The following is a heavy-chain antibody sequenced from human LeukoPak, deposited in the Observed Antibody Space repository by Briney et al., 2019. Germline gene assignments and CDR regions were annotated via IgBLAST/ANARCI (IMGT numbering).Heavy chain of an antibody. CDR2: ISAYNGNT. V-gene: IGHV1-18*01. CDR1: GYTFTSYG. Sequence: GASVKVSCKASGYTFTSYGISWVRQAPGQGLEWMGWISAYNGNTNYAQKLQGRVTMTTDTSTSTAYMELRSLRSDGTAVYYCARGAQTVGALRTWNDYWGQGTLVTVSS. J-gene: IGHJ4*02. D-gene: IGHD1-26*01. CDR3: ARGAQTVGALRTWNDY.